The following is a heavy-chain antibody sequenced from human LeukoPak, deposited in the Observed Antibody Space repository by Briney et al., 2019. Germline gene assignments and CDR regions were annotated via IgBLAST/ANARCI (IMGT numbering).Heavy chain of an antibody. CDR1: GGTFSSYA. D-gene: IGHD3-3*01. Sequence: SVKVSCKASGGTFSSYAISWVRQAPGQGLEWMGGIIPIFGTANYAQKFQGRVTITADESTSTAYMEPSSLRSEDTAVYYCARSRSRFLEWLSPVGYWGQGTLVTVSS. CDR2: IIPIFGTA. J-gene: IGHJ4*02. CDR3: ARSRSRFLEWLSPVGY. V-gene: IGHV1-69*13.